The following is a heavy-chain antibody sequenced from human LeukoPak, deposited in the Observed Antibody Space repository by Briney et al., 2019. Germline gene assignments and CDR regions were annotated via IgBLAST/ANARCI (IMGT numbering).Heavy chain of an antibody. V-gene: IGHV3-53*01. Sequence: PGGSLRLSCAASGFTVSSNYMSWVRQAPGKGLEWVSVIYSGGSTYYADSVKGRFTISRDNSKNTLYLQMNSLRAEDTAVYYCATSQQQLDRHYYYYMDVWGKGTTVTVSS. D-gene: IGHD6-13*01. CDR3: ATSQQQLDRHYYYYMDV. CDR2: IYSGGST. CDR1: GFTVSSNY. J-gene: IGHJ6*03.